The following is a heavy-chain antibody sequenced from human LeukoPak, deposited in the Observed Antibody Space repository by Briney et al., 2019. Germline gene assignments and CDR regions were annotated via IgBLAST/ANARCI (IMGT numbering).Heavy chain of an antibody. D-gene: IGHD6-6*01. V-gene: IGHV3-20*04. J-gene: IGHJ4*02. CDR3: ARDQSGGIAARRGFDY. CDR2: VNWNGGST. Sequence: GGSLRLSCAASGFTFDDYGMSWVRHAPGKGLEWVSGVNWNGGSTGYADSVKGRFTISRDNAKNSLYLQMNSLRAEDTALYYCARDQSGGIAARRGFDYWGQGTLVTVSS. CDR1: GFTFDDYG.